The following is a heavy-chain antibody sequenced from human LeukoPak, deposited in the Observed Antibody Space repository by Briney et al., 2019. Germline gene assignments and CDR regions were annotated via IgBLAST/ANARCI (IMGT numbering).Heavy chain of an antibody. J-gene: IGHJ4*02. CDR1: GGSISTYY. D-gene: IGHD5-18*01. CDR3: ARTEDTAVVFFDY. Sequence: SETLSLTCTVSGGSISTYYWSWIRQPAGKGLEWIGRIFSSGSTNYNPSLKSRVTMSVDTSKNQFSLKLTSVTAAGTAVYYCARTEDTAVVFFDYWGQGTLVTVSS. CDR2: IFSSGST. V-gene: IGHV4-4*07.